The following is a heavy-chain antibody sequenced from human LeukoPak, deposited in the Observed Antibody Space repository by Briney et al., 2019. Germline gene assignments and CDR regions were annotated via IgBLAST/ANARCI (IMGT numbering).Heavy chain of an antibody. J-gene: IGHJ3*02. D-gene: IGHD3-22*01. CDR1: GFTFSSYS. CDR2: ISGSGGST. CDR3: AKHNYYDSSGYPYDAFDI. V-gene: IGHV3-23*01. Sequence: GGSLRLSCAASGFTFSSYSMSWVRQAPGKGLEWVSAISGSGGSTYYADSVKGRFTTSRDNSKNTLYLQMNSLRAEDTAVYYCAKHNYYDSSGYPYDAFDIWGQGTMVTVSS.